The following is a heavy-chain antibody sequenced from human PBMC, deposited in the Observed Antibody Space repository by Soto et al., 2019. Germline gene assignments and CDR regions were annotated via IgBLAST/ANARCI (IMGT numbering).Heavy chain of an antibody. CDR2: IIPIFGTA. CDR1: GGTFSSYA. V-gene: IGHV1-69*13. J-gene: IGHJ5*02. CDR3: ARAQSYYPNWFDP. D-gene: IGHD3-10*01. Sequence: RASVKVSCKASGGTFSSYAISWVRQAPGQGLEWMGGIIPIFGTANYAQKFQGRVTITSDGSTSTAYMELSSLRSEDTAVYYCARAQSYYPNWFDPWGQGTLVTVSS.